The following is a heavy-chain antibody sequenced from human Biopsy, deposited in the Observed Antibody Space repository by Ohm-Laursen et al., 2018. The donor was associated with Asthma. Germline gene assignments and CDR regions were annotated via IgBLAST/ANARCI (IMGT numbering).Heavy chain of an antibody. D-gene: IGHD4-17*01. CDR2: ISYDGSTK. J-gene: IGHJ4*02. V-gene: IGHV3-30*03. CDR3: ARPRWGPYGY. Sequence: SLRLSCTAFGFTFGDYCMSWVRQVPGQGLEWVAVISYDGSTKYYADSVKGRFTISRDNAKNSLYLQMNSLRDEDTAVYYCARPRWGPYGYWGQGTLVTVSS. CDR1: GFTFGDYC.